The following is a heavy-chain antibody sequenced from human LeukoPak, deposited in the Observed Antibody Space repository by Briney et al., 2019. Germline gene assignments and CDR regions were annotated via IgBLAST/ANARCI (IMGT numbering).Heavy chain of an antibody. CDR1: GFTFSTYG. V-gene: IGHV3-33*01. CDR3: ARGWASNVYASAFDV. CDR2: IWHDGSHK. Sequence: GGSLRLSCAASGFTFSTYGMHWVRQAAGKGLEWVTVIWHDGSHKDYAGSVKGRFTISRDNPKNTLYLQMNDLRAEDTDMYYCARGWASNVYASAFDVWGQGTMVTVSS. J-gene: IGHJ3*01. D-gene: IGHD3-16*01.